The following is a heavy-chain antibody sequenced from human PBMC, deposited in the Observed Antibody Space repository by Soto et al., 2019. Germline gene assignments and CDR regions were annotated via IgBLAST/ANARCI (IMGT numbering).Heavy chain of an antibody. CDR3: PYSGSGYYYEMDV. CDR2: INHSGST. CDR1: GGSFSGYY. J-gene: IGHJ6*02. D-gene: IGHD3-22*01. Sequence: SETLSLTCAVYGGSFSGYYWSWIRQPPVKGLEWIGEINHSGSTNYNPSLKSRVTISVDTSKNQFSLRASDSATYYCARQGPPYSGSGYYYEMDVWGPGTTVTVSS. V-gene: IGHV4-34*01.